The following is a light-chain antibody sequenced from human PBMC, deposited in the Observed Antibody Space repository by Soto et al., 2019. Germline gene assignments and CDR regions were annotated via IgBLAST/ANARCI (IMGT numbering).Light chain of an antibody. CDR2: GAS. CDR3: QQFDKSST. V-gene: IGKV3-20*01. CDR1: QSVSSSY. J-gene: IGKJ1*01. Sequence: EIVLTQSPGTLSLSPGERATLSCRASQSVSSSYLAWYQQKPGQAPRLLIYGASSRATGIPDRFSGSGSGTDFTLTINGLQPDDFATYYCQQFDKSSTFGQGTTVEIK.